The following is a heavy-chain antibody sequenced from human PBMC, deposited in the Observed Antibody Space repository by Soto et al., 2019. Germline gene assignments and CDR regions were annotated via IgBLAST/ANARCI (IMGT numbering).Heavy chain of an antibody. J-gene: IGHJ4*02. CDR3: ARGLLLPMYYYGSGSYGGPFDY. CDR1: GGSFSGYY. Sequence: SETLSLTCAVYGGSFSGYYWSWIRQPPGKGLEWIGEINHSGSTNYNPSLKSRVTISVDTSKNQFSLKLSSVTAADTAVYYCARGLLLPMYYYGSGSYGGPFDYWGQGTLVTVSS. CDR2: INHSGST. V-gene: IGHV4-34*01. D-gene: IGHD3-10*01.